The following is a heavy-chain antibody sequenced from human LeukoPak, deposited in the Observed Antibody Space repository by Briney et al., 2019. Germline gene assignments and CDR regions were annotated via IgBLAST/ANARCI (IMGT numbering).Heavy chain of an antibody. D-gene: IGHD2-15*01. J-gene: IGHJ6*02. V-gene: IGHV3-23*01. CDR1: GVTFSSYV. CDR3: ARGWHHGMDV. Sequence: GGSLRLSCEASGVTFSSYVMSWVRQAPGKGPEWVSGISGSGGSTYYADSVKGRFTISRDNSKNTLYLQMNSLRAEDTAVYYCARGWHHGMDVWGQGTTVTVSS. CDR2: ISGSGGST.